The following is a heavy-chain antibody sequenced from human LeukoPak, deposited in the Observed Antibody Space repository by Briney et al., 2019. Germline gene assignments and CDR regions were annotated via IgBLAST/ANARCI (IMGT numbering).Heavy chain of an antibody. V-gene: IGHV1-2*02. J-gene: IGHJ6*03. CDR2: INPNSGGT. D-gene: IGHD6-13*01. Sequence: ASVKVSCKASGYTFTSYYMHWVRQAPGQGLEWMGWINPNSGGTNYAQKFQGRVTMTRDTSISTAYMELSRLRSGDTAVYYCAKVRGIAAAGPYYYYYMDVWGKGTTVTVSS. CDR1: GYTFTSYY. CDR3: AKVRGIAAAGPYYYYYMDV.